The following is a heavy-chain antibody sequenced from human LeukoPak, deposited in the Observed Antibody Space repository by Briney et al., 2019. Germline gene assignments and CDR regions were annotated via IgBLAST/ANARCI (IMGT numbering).Heavy chain of an antibody. D-gene: IGHD6-13*01. CDR3: TRDLPYSSSWESIDY. Sequence: GASVKVSCKASGYTFTSYGISWVRHAPGQGLEWMGWISAYNGNTNYAQKLQGRVTITTDTSTSTAYMELRSLRSDDTAAYYCTRDLPYSSSWESIDYWGQGTLVTVSS. CDR2: ISAYNGNT. J-gene: IGHJ4*02. CDR1: GYTFTSYG. V-gene: IGHV1-18*01.